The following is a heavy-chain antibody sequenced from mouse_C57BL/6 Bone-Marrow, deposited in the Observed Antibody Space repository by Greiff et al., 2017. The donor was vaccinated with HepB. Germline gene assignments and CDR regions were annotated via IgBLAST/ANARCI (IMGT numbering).Heavy chain of an antibody. V-gene: IGHV1-7*01. D-gene: IGHD1-1*01. Sequence: VQLQQSGAELAKPGASVKLSCKASGYTFTSYWMHWVKQRPGQGLEWIGYINPSSGYTKYNQKFKEKATVTADKSSRTAYMQLSSLTYEVSAVYYCAIYYGSSSAWFAYWGQGTLVTVSA. CDR1: GYTFTSYW. CDR2: INPSSGYT. J-gene: IGHJ3*01. CDR3: AIYYGSSSAWFAY.